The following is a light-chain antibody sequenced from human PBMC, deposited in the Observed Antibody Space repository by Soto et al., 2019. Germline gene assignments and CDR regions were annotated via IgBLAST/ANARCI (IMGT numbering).Light chain of an antibody. CDR1: SNDIGGYNS. V-gene: IGLV2-8*01. J-gene: IGLJ7*01. Sequence: QSVLTQPPSASGSPGQSVTISCTGTSNDIGGYNSVSWYQHHPGKAPKPLIYDVTKRPSGVPDRFSGSKSGNTASLTVSGLQAEDEADYCCCSYAGSNSLIFGGGTQLTVL. CDR2: DVT. CDR3: CSYAGSNSLI.